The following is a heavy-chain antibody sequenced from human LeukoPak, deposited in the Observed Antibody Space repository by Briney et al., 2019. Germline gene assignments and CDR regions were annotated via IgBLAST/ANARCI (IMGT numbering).Heavy chain of an antibody. J-gene: IGHJ6*04. Sequence: GGSLRLSCAASGFTFSSYEMNWVRQAPGKGLEWVSYISSSGSTIYYADSVKGRFTISRDNAKNSLYLQMNSLRAEDTAVYYCARYGSGSYYTSSPYYGMDVWGKGTTVTVSS. V-gene: IGHV3-48*03. CDR2: ISSSGSTI. CDR3: ARYGSGSYYTSSPYYGMDV. D-gene: IGHD3-10*01. CDR1: GFTFSSYE.